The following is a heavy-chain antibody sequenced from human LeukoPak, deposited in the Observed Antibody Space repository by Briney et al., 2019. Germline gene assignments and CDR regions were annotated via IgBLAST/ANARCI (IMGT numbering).Heavy chain of an antibody. V-gene: IGHV3-23*01. CDR1: GFTFSGDS. CDR3: GKDSVFTM. CDR2: ISNSAVST. D-gene: IGHD3-10*01. J-gene: IGHJ4*02. Sequence: PGGSLRLSCAASGFTFSGDSMTWVRQAPGKGLEWVSTISNSAVSTFYADPVKGRFTISRDNSKNTLYLHMSSLSAEATAMYYCGKDSVFTMWGQGTLVTVSS.